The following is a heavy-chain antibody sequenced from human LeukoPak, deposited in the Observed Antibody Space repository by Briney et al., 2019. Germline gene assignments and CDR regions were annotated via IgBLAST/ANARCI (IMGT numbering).Heavy chain of an antibody. Sequence: PSETLSLTCAVHGGSFSGYYWTWIRQPPGKGLEWIGEINHSGSTNYNPSLKSRVTISVDTSKNLFSLNLSSVTAADTGVYFCARCGSRAARQSYWGQGTQVTVSS. J-gene: IGHJ4*02. V-gene: IGHV4-34*01. D-gene: IGHD6-6*01. CDR3: ARCGSRAARQSY. CDR1: GGSFSGYY. CDR2: INHSGST.